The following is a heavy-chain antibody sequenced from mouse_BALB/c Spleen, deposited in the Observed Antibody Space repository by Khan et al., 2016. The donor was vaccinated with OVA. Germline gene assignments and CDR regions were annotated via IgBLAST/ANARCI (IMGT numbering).Heavy chain of an antibody. J-gene: IGHJ1*01. D-gene: IGHD2-4*01. Sequence: QVQLKESGPGLVAPSQSLSITCTVSGFSLTGFGVNWVRQPPGKGLEWLGMIWGDGSTDYNSRLKSRLSISKDKSKSQVFLKMNRLQTYDTARYYCARYDYDVGFDVWGAGTTVTVSS. CDR1: GFSLTGFG. CDR2: IWGDGST. CDR3: ARYDYDVGFDV. V-gene: IGHV2-6-7*01.